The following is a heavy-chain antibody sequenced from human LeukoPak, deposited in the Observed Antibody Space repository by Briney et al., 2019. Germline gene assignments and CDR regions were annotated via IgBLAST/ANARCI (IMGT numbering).Heavy chain of an antibody. V-gene: IGHV1-58*02. Sequence: SVKVSCKASGYTFTSYDINWVRQATGQGLEWMGWIVVGSGNTNYAQKFQERVTITRDMSTSTAYMELSSLRSEDTAVYYCAAYCGGDCLNDYWGQGTLVTVSS. CDR2: IVVGSGNT. CDR1: GYTFTSYD. CDR3: AAYCGGDCLNDY. D-gene: IGHD2-21*01. J-gene: IGHJ4*02.